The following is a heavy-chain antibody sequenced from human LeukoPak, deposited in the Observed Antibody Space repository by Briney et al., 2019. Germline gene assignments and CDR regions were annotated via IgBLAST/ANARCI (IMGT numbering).Heavy chain of an antibody. V-gene: IGHV1-69*13. J-gene: IGHJ6*03. CDR3: ARVMLRGSSLSYYYMDV. Sequence: GASVKVSCKASGGTFSSYAISWVRQAPGQGLEWMGGIIPIFGTANYAQKFQGRVTITADESTGTAYMELSSLRSEDTAVYYCARVMLRGSSLSYYYMDVWGKGTTVTVSS. CDR1: GGTFSSYA. CDR2: IIPIFGTA. D-gene: IGHD6-13*01.